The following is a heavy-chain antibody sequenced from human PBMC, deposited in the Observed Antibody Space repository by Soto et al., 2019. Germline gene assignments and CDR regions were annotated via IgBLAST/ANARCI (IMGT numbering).Heavy chain of an antibody. CDR1: GFTFSSYG. CDR3: AKGFGWFGEQQADWYFDL. V-gene: IGHV3-30*18. D-gene: IGHD3-10*01. Sequence: QVQLVESGGGVVQPGRSLRLSCAASGFTFSSYGMHWVRQAPGKGLEWVAVISYDGSNKYYADSVKGRFTISRDNSKNTLYLQMNSLRAEDTAVYYCAKGFGWFGEQQADWYFDLWGRGTLVTVSS. CDR2: ISYDGSNK. J-gene: IGHJ2*01.